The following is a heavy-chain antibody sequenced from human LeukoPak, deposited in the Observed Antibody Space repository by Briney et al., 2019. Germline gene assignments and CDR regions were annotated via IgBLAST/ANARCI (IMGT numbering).Heavy chain of an antibody. D-gene: IGHD6-19*01. V-gene: IGHV4-38-2*02. CDR2: IYHSGST. J-gene: IGHJ4*02. CDR1: AYSISSGYY. CDR3: ARAISTVAGGGTFDY. Sequence: PSETLSLTCPASAYSISSGYYRGWIRQPPGKGLEWIGSIYHSGSTYYNPSLKSRVTISVDTSKNQFSLKLSSVTAADTAVYYCARAISTVAGGGTFDYWGQGTLVTVSS.